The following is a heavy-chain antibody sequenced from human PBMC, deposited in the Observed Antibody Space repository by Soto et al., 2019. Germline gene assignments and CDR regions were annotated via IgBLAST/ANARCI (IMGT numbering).Heavy chain of an antibody. V-gene: IGHV1-18*04. CDR2: ISAYNGNT. D-gene: IGHD3-9*01. J-gene: IGHJ6*02. CDR3: ARDPLRYFDWLPYYYYYGMDV. CDR1: GYTFTSYG. Sequence: QVQLVQSGAEVKKPGASVKVSCKASGYTFTSYGISWVRQAPGQGLEWMGWISAYNGNTNYAQKLQGRVTMTTDTSTSTAYMELRRLRSDDTAVYYCARDPLRYFDWLPYYYYYGMDVWGQGTTVTVSS.